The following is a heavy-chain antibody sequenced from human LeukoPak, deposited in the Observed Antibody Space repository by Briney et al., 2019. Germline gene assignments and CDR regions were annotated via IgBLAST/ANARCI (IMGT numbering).Heavy chain of an antibody. CDR3: ARVPRPGIAAAPSANYYYYYMDV. Sequence: PGGSLRLSCAASGFIFSDYYMSWIRQAPGKGLEWVSYISSSGSTMYYTDSVKGRFTISRDNAKDSLYLQMNSLRAEDTAVYYCARVPRPGIAAAPSANYYYYYMDVWGKGTTVTVSS. V-gene: IGHV3-11*01. CDR1: GFIFSDYY. CDR2: ISSSGSTM. D-gene: IGHD6-13*01. J-gene: IGHJ6*03.